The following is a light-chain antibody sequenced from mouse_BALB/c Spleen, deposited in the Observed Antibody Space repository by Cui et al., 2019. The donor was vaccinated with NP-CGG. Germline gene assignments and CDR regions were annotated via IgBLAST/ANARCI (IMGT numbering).Light chain of an antibody. Sequence: QAVVTQESAPTTSPGETVTLTCRSSTGAVTTSNYANWVQEKPDHLFTGLIGGTNNRAPGVPARFSGSLIGDKAVLIITGAQNEDEAIYFCALWYSNHWVFGGGTKLTVL. CDR1: TGAVTTSNY. J-gene: IGLJ1*01. V-gene: IGLV1*01. CDR3: ALWYSNHWV. CDR2: GTN.